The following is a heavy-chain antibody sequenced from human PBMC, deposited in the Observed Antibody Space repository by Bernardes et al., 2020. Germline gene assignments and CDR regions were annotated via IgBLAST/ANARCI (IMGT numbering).Heavy chain of an antibody. CDR3: ARGAEFIVATPGFDY. V-gene: IGHV3-48*02. CDR2: ISSSSSTI. D-gene: IGHD5-12*01. J-gene: IGHJ4*02. CDR1: GFTFSSYS. Sequence: GGSLRLSCAASGFTFSSYSMNWVRQAPGKGLEWVSYISSSSSTIYYADSVKGRFTISRDNAKNSLYLQMNSLRDEDTAVYYCARGAEFIVATPGFDYWGQGTLVTVSS.